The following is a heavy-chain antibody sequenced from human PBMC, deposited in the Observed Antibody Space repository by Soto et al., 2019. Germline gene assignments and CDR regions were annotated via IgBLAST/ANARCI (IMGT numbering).Heavy chain of an antibody. J-gene: IGHJ6*02. CDR3: ARDRRFLEWSPTPYYYYGMDV. Sequence: ASVKVSCKASGGTFSSYAINWVRQAPGQGLEWMGGIIPIFGTANYAQKFQGRVTITADESTSTAYMELSGLRSEDTAVYYCARDRRFLEWSPTPYYYYGMDVWGQGTTVTVSS. CDR2: IIPIFGTA. CDR1: GGTFSSYA. V-gene: IGHV1-69*13. D-gene: IGHD3-3*01.